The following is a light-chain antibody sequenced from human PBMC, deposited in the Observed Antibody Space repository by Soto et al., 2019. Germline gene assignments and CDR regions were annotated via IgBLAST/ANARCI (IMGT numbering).Light chain of an antibody. CDR3: CSYAGNGAWV. J-gene: IGLJ3*02. CDR1: SGDVGNYDL. Sequence: QSALTQPASVSGSPGQSITISCCGSSGDVGNYDLVSWYQQIPGKAPQLMIFEVSRRPSRVSDRFSGSKSGNTASLTISGLQAEDEGDFYCCSYAGNGAWVFGGGTKLTVL. CDR2: EVS. V-gene: IGLV2-23*02.